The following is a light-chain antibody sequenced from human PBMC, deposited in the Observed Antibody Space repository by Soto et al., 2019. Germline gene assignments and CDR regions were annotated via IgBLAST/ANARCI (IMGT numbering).Light chain of an antibody. J-gene: IGLJ1*01. CDR3: SSYTSSYTDV. Sequence: QSALTQPASVSGSPRQSITISCTGTSSDVGGYNYVSWYQQHPDKAPKLMIYDVSNRPSGVSNRFSGSKSGNTASLTISGLQAEDEADYYCSSYTSSYTDVFGTGTKLTVL. V-gene: IGLV2-14*03. CDR2: DVS. CDR1: SSDVGGYNY.